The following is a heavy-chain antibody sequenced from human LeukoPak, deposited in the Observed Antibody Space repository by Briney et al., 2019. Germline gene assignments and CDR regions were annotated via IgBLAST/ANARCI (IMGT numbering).Heavy chain of an antibody. D-gene: IGHD6-19*01. V-gene: IGHV3-30*04. CDR1: GFTFSSYA. CDR3: ARAVYRSGGYYFDY. J-gene: IGHJ4*02. Sequence: PGRSLRLSCAASGFTFSSYAMQWVRQAPGKGLEWVAVISYDGSDKNYADSVKGRFTIPRDNSKNTLYLQMNSLRADDTAVYYCARAVYRSGGYYFDYWGQGTLVIVSS. CDR2: ISYDGSDK.